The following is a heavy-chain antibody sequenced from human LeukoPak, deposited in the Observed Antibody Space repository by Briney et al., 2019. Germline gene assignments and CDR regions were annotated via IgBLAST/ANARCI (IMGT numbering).Heavy chain of an antibody. Sequence: SVKVSRQASGGTLTSYAISLVRQAPGQGLEWMGRIIPILGIANYAQKFQGRVTITADKSTRTAYMELSSLRSEDTAVYYCAGEEGIAAAAAIYYYGMDVWGQGTTVTVSS. CDR3: AGEEGIAAAAAIYYYGMDV. V-gene: IGHV1-69*04. D-gene: IGHD6-13*01. J-gene: IGHJ6*02. CDR2: IIPILGIA. CDR1: GGTLTSYA.